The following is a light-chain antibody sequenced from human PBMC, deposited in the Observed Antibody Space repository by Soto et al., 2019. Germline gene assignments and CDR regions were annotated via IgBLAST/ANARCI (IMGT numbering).Light chain of an antibody. CDR2: GAS. Sequence: EIVLTQSPGTLSLSPGERATLSCRASQSVRSGYLAWYQQKPGQAPRLLIYGASSRATGIPDSFSGSGSGTDFTITISRLEPEDFAVYYCQQYGSSPMTFGQGTKVEIK. V-gene: IGKV3-20*01. J-gene: IGKJ1*01. CDR3: QQYGSSPMT. CDR1: QSVRSGY.